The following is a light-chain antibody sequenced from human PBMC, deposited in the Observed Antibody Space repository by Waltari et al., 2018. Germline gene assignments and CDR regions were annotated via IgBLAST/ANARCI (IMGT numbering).Light chain of an antibody. J-gene: IGKJ1*01. CDR1: QSVSRY. CDR3: QKYGTLPAT. CDR2: DTS. Sequence: SCRASQSVSRYLAWYQQKPGQAPRLLSYDTSTRATGIPDRFSGSGSGTDFSLTISRLDPEDFAVYYCQKYGTLPATFGQGTKVEVK. V-gene: IGKV3-20*01.